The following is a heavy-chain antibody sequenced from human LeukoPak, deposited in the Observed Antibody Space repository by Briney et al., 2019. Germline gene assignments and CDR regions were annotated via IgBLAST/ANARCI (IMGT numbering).Heavy chain of an antibody. CDR3: AKDWQWLGNRSFDY. CDR2: ISYDGSTK. D-gene: IGHD6-19*01. J-gene: IGHJ4*02. CDR1: GFTFSTYG. V-gene: IGHV3-30*18. Sequence: QSGGSLRLSCTASGFTFSTYGMHWVRQAPGKGLEWVTLISYDGSTKYYSDSVKGRFTLSRDNSKNTLYLQMNSLRAEDTAVYYCAKDWQWLGNRSFDYWGQGTLVTVSS.